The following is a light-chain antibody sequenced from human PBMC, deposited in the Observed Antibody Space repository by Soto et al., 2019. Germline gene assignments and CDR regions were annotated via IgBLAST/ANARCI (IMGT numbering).Light chain of an antibody. CDR1: SSDIGNYNY. Sequence: QSALTQPASVSGSPGQSITISCTGTSSDIGNYNYVSWYQQHPGKAPKLMIYEVSNRPSGVSNRFSGSKSGNTASLTISGLQAEDEAEYYCNSYTSSSTVVFGGGTKLTVL. J-gene: IGLJ2*01. V-gene: IGLV2-14*01. CDR3: NSYTSSSTVV. CDR2: EVS.